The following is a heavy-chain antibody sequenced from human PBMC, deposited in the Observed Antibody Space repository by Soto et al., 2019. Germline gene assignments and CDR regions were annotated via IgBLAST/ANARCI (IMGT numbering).Heavy chain of an antibody. V-gene: IGHV3-30-3*01. CDR2: ISYDGSNK. Sequence: QVQLVESGGGVVQPGRSLRLSCAASGFTFSSYAMHWVRQAPGKGLEWVAVISYDGSNKYYADSVKGRFTISRDNSKNTLYLQMNSLRAEDTAVYYCARDFSGYSRSWFDYWGQGTLVTVSS. CDR1: GFTFSSYA. D-gene: IGHD6-13*01. CDR3: ARDFSGYSRSWFDY. J-gene: IGHJ4*02.